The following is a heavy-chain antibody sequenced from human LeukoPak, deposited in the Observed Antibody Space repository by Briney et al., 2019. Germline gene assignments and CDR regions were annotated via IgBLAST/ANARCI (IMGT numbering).Heavy chain of an antibody. J-gene: IGHJ4*02. V-gene: IGHV3-20*04. CDR3: ARRRRGGDLEWLPNFDS. Sequence: GGSLRLSCAASGFTFDDYGMSWVRQAPGKGLEWVSAINWNGGSTNYADSVKGRFTISRDNAKKSLYLQMDSLRVDDTALYYCARRRRGGDLEWLPNFDSWGQGILVSVSS. CDR1: GFTFDDYG. D-gene: IGHD3-3*01. CDR2: INWNGGST.